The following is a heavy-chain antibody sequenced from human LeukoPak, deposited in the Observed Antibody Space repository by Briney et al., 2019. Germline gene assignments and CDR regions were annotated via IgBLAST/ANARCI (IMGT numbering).Heavy chain of an antibody. CDR2: ISYDGSNK. J-gene: IGHJ4*02. Sequence: GGSLRLSCAASGFTFSSYAMHWVRQAPGKGLEWVAVISYDGSNKYYADSVKGRFTISRDNSKNTLYLQMNSLGAEDTAVYFCAKGRGTGTYFFDYWGQGTLVTVSS. D-gene: IGHD1-26*01. CDR3: AKGRGTGTYFFDY. CDR1: GFTFSSYA. V-gene: IGHV3-30-3*01.